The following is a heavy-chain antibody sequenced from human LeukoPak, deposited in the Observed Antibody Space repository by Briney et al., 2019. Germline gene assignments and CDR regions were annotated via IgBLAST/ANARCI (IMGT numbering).Heavy chain of an antibody. Sequence: SETLSLTCTVSGGSIRSSYYYWGWIRQPPGKGLEWIGSIYDSGSTYYNPSLKSRVIISVDTSKNQFSLKLSSVTAADTAVFYCARHGGISGGWPLDAFDIWGQGTMVTVSS. CDR1: GGSIRSSYYY. CDR2: IYDSGST. CDR3: ARHGGISGGWPLDAFDI. D-gene: IGHD6-19*01. J-gene: IGHJ3*02. V-gene: IGHV4-39*01.